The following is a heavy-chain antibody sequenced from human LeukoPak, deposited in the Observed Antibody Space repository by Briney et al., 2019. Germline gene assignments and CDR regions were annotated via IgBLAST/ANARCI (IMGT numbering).Heavy chain of an antibody. CDR2: ISPHTGGA. D-gene: IGHD3-22*01. J-gene: IGHJ4*02. Sequence: ASVKVSCKTSGHTFTVYYIHWVRQAPGQGLEWMGWISPHTGGANYAQRFQGRVTMTRDTSISTAYMEPSRLRSDDTAVYYCATVGETYYFDSSGYQALHYWGQGTLVTVSS. CDR1: GHTFTVYY. V-gene: IGHV1-2*02. CDR3: ATVGETYYFDSSGYQALHY.